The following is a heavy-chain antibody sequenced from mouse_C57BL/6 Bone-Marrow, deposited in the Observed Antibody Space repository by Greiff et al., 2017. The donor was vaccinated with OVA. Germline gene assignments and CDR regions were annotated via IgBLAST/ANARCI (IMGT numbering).Heavy chain of an antibody. V-gene: IGHV2-6*01. Sequence: VKLMESGPGLVAPSQSLSITCTVSGFSLTSYGVDWVRQSPGKGLEWLGVIWGVGSTNYNSALKSRLSISKDNSKSQVFLKMNSLQTDDTAMYYCASDRGLLGGFAYWGQGTLVTVSA. J-gene: IGHJ3*01. CDR1: GFSLTSYG. CDR3: ASDRGLLGGFAY. D-gene: IGHD2-3*01. CDR2: IWGVGST.